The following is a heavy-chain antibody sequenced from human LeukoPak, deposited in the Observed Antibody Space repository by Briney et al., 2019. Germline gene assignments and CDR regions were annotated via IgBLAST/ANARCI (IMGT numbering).Heavy chain of an antibody. CDR2: IYYDGSNI. D-gene: IGHD1-1*01. Sequence: PGGSLRLSCAASELTFTTYGMHWVGQAPGKGLEWVAFIYYDGSNIYYADYVKGRFTNSSDISKNMLYLQMDSLREEDPAIYYCTRDSKTNSFDYWGQGTLVTVSS. CDR1: ELTFTTYG. V-gene: IGHV3-30*02. CDR3: TRDSKTNSFDY. J-gene: IGHJ4*02.